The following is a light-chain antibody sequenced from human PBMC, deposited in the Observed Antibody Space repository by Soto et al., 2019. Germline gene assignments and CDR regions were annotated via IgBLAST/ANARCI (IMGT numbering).Light chain of an antibody. J-gene: IGLJ1*01. CDR1: SSDFGSYNL. CDR3: CSYAGSYTRV. V-gene: IGLV2-23*01. CDR2: EDS. Sequence: QCVLNQPAYVSGSPGHAITISCNGTSSDFGSYNLVSWYQQYPGTAPKLMIYEDSKRPSGVSNRFSGSKSGNTASLTISGLQTEDEADYYCCSYAGSYTRVFGTGPKVTVL.